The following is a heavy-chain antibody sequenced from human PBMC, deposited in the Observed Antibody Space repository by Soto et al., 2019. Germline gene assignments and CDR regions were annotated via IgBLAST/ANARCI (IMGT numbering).Heavy chain of an antibody. CDR3: AKSSRYCSGGGCFYCFAY. V-gene: IGHV3-23*01. CDR1: GFSIGSSA. CDR2: IGGNGVTT. J-gene: IGHJ4*02. Sequence: EVQLLESGGGLVQPGGSLRLSCAASGFSIGSSAWSWVRQAPGKGLDWVSTIGGNGVTTFYADSAKGRFTISRDISRNTVFLQMSSLRAEDTAIYFCAKSSRYCSGGGCFYCFAYWGQGTLVTVSS. D-gene: IGHD2-15*01.